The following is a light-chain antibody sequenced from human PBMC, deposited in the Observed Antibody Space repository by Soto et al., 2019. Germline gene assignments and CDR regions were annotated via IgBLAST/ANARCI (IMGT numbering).Light chain of an antibody. CDR2: DVS. J-gene: IGLJ3*02. V-gene: IGLV2-11*01. CDR3: CSYAGSYTWV. CDR1: SSDVGSYNY. Sequence: QSVLTQPRSVSGSPGQSVTISCTGTSSDVGSYNYVSWYQQHPGKAPKLMIYDVSKRPSGVPDRFSGSKSGNTASLTSSGIQAEDEADYYCCSYAGSYTWVFGGGTKLTVL.